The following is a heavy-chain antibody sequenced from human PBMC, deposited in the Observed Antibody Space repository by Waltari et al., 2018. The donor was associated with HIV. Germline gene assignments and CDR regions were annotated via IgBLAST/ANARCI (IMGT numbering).Heavy chain of an antibody. V-gene: IGHV3-15*01. CDR3: TMYSGHEYYYYYYMDV. D-gene: IGHD5-12*01. J-gene: IGHJ6*03. CDR2: IKSKVEGGTT. Sequence: EVQLVESGGGLVKPGGSLRLSCVASGFTFRNAWMGWVRQAPGKGLEWVGRIKSKVEGGTTDDGAAVKGRFTISRDDSKNTLYLQMNSVKSEDTAVYYCTMYSGHEYYYYYYMDVWGKGTTVTVSS. CDR1: GFTFRNAW.